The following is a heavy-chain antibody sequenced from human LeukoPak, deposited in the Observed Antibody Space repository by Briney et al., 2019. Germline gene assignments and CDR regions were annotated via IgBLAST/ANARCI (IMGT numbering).Heavy chain of an antibody. CDR3: AKAGLLWFGESWMDV. Sequence: GGSLRLSCAASGFTVSSSYMSWVRQAPGKGLEWVANIKEDGSESHYVDSVKGRFTISRDNAKNSLYLQMNSLRAEDTAMYFCAKAGLLWFGESWMDVWGQGTTVTVSS. V-gene: IGHV3-7*01. J-gene: IGHJ6*02. CDR2: IKEDGSES. CDR1: GFTVSSSY. D-gene: IGHD3-10*01.